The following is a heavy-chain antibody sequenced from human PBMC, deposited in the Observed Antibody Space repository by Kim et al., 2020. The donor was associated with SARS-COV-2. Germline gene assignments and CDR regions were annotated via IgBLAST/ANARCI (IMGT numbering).Heavy chain of an antibody. CDR3: ASSMIARSSWYRPRNPPAEYFQH. D-gene: IGHD6-13*01. CDR2: IYYSGST. V-gene: IGHV4-59*13. Sequence: SETLSLTCTVSGGSISSYYWSWIRQPPGKGLEWIGYIYYSGSTNYNPSLKSRVTISVDTSKNQFSLKLSSVTAADTAVYYCASSMIARSSWYRPRNPPAEYFQHWGQGTLVTVSS. CDR1: GGSISSYY. J-gene: IGHJ1*01.